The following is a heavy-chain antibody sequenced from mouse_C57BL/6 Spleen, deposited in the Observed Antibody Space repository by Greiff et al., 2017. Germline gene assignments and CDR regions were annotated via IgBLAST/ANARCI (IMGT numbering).Heavy chain of an antibody. Sequence: EVMLVESGGGLVQPGGSLSLSCAASGFTFTDYYMSWVRQPPGKALEWLGFIRNKANGYTTEYSASVKGRFTISRDNSQSILYLQMNALRAEDSATYYCARYGYGSGWYFDVWGTGTTVTVSS. V-gene: IGHV7-3*01. J-gene: IGHJ1*03. CDR1: GFTFTDYY. CDR3: ARYGYGSGWYFDV. D-gene: IGHD1-1*01. CDR2: IRNKANGYTT.